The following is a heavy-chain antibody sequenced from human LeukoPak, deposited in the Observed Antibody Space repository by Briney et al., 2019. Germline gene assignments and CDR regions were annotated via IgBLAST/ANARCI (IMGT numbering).Heavy chain of an antibody. J-gene: IGHJ6*02. CDR3: ASAVNSSGWYEGPYYYYYGMDA. Sequence: ASVKVSCKASGYTFTGYYMHWVRQAPGQGLEWMGWINPNSGGTNYAQKFQGWVTMTRDTSISTAYMELSRLRSDDTAVYYCASAVNSSGWYEGPYYYYYGMDAWGQGTTVTVSS. V-gene: IGHV1-2*04. D-gene: IGHD6-19*01. CDR2: INPNSGGT. CDR1: GYTFTGYY.